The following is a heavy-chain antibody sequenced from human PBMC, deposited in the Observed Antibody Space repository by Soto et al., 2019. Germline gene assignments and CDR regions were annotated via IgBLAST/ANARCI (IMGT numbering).Heavy chain of an antibody. J-gene: IGHJ4*02. CDR3: ASGTNGAFFVY. CDR1: GFTFDDYA. CDR2: ISRRSGSI. Sequence: PGGSLRLSCEASGFTFDDYAMHWVRQAPGKGLEWVSGISRRSGSIGYADSVKGRFTISRDNVKNSLYLQMNSLRAEDTAVYYCASGTNGAFFVYWGQGILVTVSS. D-gene: IGHD2-8*01. V-gene: IGHV3-9*01.